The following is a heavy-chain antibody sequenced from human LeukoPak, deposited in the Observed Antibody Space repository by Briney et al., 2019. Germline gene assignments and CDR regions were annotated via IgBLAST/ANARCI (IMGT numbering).Heavy chain of an antibody. Sequence: GGSLRLSCAASGFTFSDYYMSWIRQAPGKGLEWVSYISSSGSTIYYADSVKDRFTISRDNSKNTLYLQMNSLRAEDTAVYYCAKLVVVVGTIDYFDYWGQGTLVTVSS. CDR1: GFTFSDYY. D-gene: IGHD2-15*01. CDR2: ISSSGSTI. CDR3: AKLVVVVGTIDYFDY. V-gene: IGHV3-11*04. J-gene: IGHJ4*02.